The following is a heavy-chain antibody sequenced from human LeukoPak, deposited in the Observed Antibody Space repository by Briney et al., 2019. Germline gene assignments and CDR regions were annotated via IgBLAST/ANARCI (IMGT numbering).Heavy chain of an antibody. CDR2: IYYSGST. J-gene: IGHJ5*02. Sequence: SETLSLTCTVSGGSINSYYWSWIRQPPGKGLEWIGYIYYSGSTNYNPSLKSRVTISLDMSENQFSLKLSSVTAADTAVYYCARGKYSSSSNWFDPWGQGTLVTVSS. V-gene: IGHV4-59*12. CDR1: GGSINSYY. D-gene: IGHD6-6*01. CDR3: ARGKYSSSSNWFDP.